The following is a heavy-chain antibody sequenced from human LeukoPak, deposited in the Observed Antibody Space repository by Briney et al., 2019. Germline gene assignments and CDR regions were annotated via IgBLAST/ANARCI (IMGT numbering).Heavy chain of an antibody. CDR2: INPNSGGT. D-gene: IGHD4-17*01. Sequence: ASVKVSCKASGYTFTGYYMHWVRQAPGQGLEWMGWINPNSGGTNYAQKFQGRVTMTRDTSISTAYMELSRLRSDDTAVYYCARDEKHYGDYVGSWFDPWGQGTLVTVSS. V-gene: IGHV1-2*02. CDR1: GYTFTGYY. J-gene: IGHJ5*02. CDR3: ARDEKHYGDYVGSWFDP.